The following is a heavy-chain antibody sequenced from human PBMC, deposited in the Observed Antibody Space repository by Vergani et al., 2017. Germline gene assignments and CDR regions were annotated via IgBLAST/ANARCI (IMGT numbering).Heavy chain of an antibody. CDR1: GYTLTELS. D-gene: IGHD6-6*01. V-gene: IGHV1-24*01. CDR2: FDPEDGET. Sequence: QVQLVQSGAEVKKPGASVKVSCKVSGYTLTELSMHWVRQAPGKGLEWMGGFDPEDGETIYAQKFQGRVTMTEDTSTDTAYMELSSLRSEDTAVYYCARGERVAARSIDAFDIWGQGTMVTVSS. CDR3: ARGERVAARSIDAFDI. J-gene: IGHJ3*02.